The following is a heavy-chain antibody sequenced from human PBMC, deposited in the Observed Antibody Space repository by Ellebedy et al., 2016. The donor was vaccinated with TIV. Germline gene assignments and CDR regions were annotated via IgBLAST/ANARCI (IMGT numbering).Heavy chain of an antibody. Sequence: SETLSLXXTVSGGSISSSSYYWGWIRQPPGKGLEWIGSIYYSGSTYYNPSLKSRVTISVYTSKNQFSLKLSSVTAADTAAYYCARRALSGYSPDYWGQGTLVTVSS. V-gene: IGHV4-39*01. D-gene: IGHD5-12*01. CDR1: GGSISSSSYY. CDR3: ARRALSGYSPDY. J-gene: IGHJ4*02. CDR2: IYYSGST.